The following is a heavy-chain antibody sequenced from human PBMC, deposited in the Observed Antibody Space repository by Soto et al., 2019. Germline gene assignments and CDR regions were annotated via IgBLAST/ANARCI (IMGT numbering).Heavy chain of an antibody. D-gene: IGHD6-13*01. J-gene: IGHJ6*02. CDR2: INPSGGST. V-gene: IGHV1-46*01. CDR1: GYTFTSYY. CDR3: ARDQAEVIAAAGSTLYYYGMDV. Sequence: ASVKVSCKAPGYTFTSYYMHWVRQAPGQGLEWMGIINPSGGSTSYAQKFQGRVTMTRDTSTSTVYMELSSLRSEDTAVYYCARDQAEVIAAAGSTLYYYGMDVWGQGTTVTVSS.